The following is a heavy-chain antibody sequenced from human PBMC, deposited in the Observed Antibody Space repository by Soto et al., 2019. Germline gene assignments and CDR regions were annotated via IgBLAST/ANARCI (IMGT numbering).Heavy chain of an antibody. J-gene: IGHJ3*02. D-gene: IGHD3-10*01. CDR1: GXTFSSYA. CDR2: IIPIFGTA. V-gene: IGHV1-69*13. Sequence: SVKVSCKASGXTFSSYAISWVRQAPGQGLEWMGGIIPIFGTANYAQKFQGRVTITADESTSTAYMELSSLRSEDTAVYYCAREGESEPGRITMVRGANPDERGAPRNAFDIWG. CDR3: AREGESEPGRITMVRGANPDERGAPRNAFDI.